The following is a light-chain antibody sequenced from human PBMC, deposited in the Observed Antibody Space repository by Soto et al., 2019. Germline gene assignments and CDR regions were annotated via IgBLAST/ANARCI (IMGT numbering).Light chain of an antibody. V-gene: IGKV1-5*03. CDR3: QQYASSPYT. J-gene: IGKJ2*01. CDR2: KAS. CDR1: QSIRSW. Sequence: DIQMTQSPSTLSASVGDRVTITCRASQSIRSWLAWYQQKPGKAPKFLIYKASNLEGGVPPRFSGSGSGTEFTLTISSLQPDDFATYYCQQYASSPYTFGHGTKLEIK.